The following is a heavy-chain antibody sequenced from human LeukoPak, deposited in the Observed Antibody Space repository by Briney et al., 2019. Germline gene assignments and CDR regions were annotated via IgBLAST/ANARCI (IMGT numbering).Heavy chain of an antibody. CDR3: AGDVRWVRFVFYY. J-gene: IGHJ4*02. CDR1: RFTFSSYT. D-gene: IGHD5-12*01. Sequence: GGSLRLSCAASRFTFSSYTMNWVRQAPGKGLEWVSYISSSSGTILYADSVKGRFPLSRDYAKNALYLQMNSLRVEDTAVYSFAGDVRWVRFVFYYWGQGTLSPSPQ. V-gene: IGHV3-48*04. CDR2: ISSSSGTI.